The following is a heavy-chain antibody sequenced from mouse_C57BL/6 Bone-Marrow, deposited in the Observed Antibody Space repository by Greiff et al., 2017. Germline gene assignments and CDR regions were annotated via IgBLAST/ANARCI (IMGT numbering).Heavy chain of an antibody. J-gene: IGHJ2*01. Sequence: QVQLQQSGPELVKPGASVKISCKASGYSFTSYYIHWVKQRHGQGLEWIGWIYPGSGNTRYNEKFKGTATLTADNSSSTAYMQLSSLTSEDAAVYYCARCYYGSSYVNYFDYWGQGTTRTVAS. D-gene: IGHD1-1*01. CDR2: IYPGSGNT. V-gene: IGHV1-66*01. CDR3: ARCYYGSSYVNYFDY. CDR1: GYSFTSYY.